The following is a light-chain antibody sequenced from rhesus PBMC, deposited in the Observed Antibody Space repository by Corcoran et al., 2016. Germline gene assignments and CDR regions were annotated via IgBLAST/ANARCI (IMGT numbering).Light chain of an antibody. J-gene: IGKJ4*01. Sequence: DIVMTQSPDSLAVSLGESVSISCRSSQSLLNSSKNKTYLPWYQQKPGQAPKVRIYWASARESGVPNRFKGSGSGTDFILSISGLQAEDVAVYYCQQYYSSPLTFGGGTKVEFK. CDR1: QSLLNSSKNKTY. CDR3: QQYYSSPLT. V-gene: IGKV4-1*01. CDR2: WAS.